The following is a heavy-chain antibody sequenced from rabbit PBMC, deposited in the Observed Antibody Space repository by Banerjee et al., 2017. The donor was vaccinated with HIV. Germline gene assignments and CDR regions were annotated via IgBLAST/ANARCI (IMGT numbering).Heavy chain of an antibody. D-gene: IGHD6-1*01. J-gene: IGHJ3*01. CDR2: IYAGDGGT. V-gene: IGHV1S40*01. CDR1: GLDFSGSDW. CDR3: ARGVGYPYTAHDL. Sequence: QSLEESGGDLVKPGASLILTCTASGLDFSGSDWICWVRQAPGKGLEWIACIYAGDGGTAYASWAKGRFTISKTSSTTVTLQMTSLTVADTASLFCARGVGYPYTAHDLWGQGTLVTVS.